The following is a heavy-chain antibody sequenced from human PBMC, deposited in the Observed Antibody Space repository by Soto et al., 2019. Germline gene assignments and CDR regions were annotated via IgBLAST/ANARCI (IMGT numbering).Heavy chain of an antibody. J-gene: IGHJ3*02. CDR3: AKDNIVATIYDAFDI. Sequence: EVQMLESGGGLVQPGGSLRLSCAASGFTFSSYAMSWFRQAPGKGLEWGSALSGSGGSTYYSESVKGRLTISRDNSKNTLYLQMNSLRAEDTAVYYCAKDNIVATIYDAFDIWGQGTMVTVSS. D-gene: IGHD5-12*01. CDR2: LSGSGGST. CDR1: GFTFSSYA. V-gene: IGHV3-23*01.